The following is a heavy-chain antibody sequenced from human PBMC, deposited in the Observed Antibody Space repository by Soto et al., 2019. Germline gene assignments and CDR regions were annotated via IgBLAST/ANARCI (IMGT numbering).Heavy chain of an antibody. CDR2: IYTSGST. CDR3: ARGGPYCSSTSCYPYYYYGMDV. V-gene: IGHV4-4*07. Sequence: QVQLQESGPGLVKPSETLSLTCTVSGGSISSYYWSWIRQPAGKGLEWIGRIYTSGSTNYNPSLKSRVTMSVDTSKNQFSLKLSSVTAADTAMYYCARGGPYCSSTSCYPYYYYGMDVWGQGTTVTVSS. D-gene: IGHD2-2*01. J-gene: IGHJ6*02. CDR1: GGSISSYY.